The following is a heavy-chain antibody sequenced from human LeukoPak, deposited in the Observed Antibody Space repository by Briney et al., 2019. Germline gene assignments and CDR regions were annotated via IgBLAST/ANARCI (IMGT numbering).Heavy chain of an antibody. CDR2: INPSGGST. V-gene: IGHV1-46*01. D-gene: IGHD6-6*01. Sequence: ASVKVSCKASGYTFTSYYMHWVRQAPGQGLEWMGIINPSGGSTSYAQKFQGRVTMTRDMSTSTVYMELSSLRSEDTAVYYCARGLRVGSSSRDYYYYIDVWGKGTTVTVSS. CDR3: ARGLRVGSSSRDYYYYIDV. J-gene: IGHJ6*03. CDR1: GYTFTSYY.